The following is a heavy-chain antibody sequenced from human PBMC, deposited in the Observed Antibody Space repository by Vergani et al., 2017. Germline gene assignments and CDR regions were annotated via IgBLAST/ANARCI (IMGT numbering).Heavy chain of an antibody. CDR3: ARHIVGATRDWFDP. J-gene: IGHJ5*02. CDR2: IYYSGST. D-gene: IGHD1-26*01. CDR1: GGSISSNNYY. V-gene: IGHV4-39*01. Sequence: QLQLQESGPGLVKPSETLSLTCSVSGGSISSNNYYWGWIRQPPGKGLEWIGSIYYSGSTYYNPSLKSRVTISVDTSKNQFSLKLSSVTAADTAVYYCARHIVGATRDWFDPWGQGTLVTVSS.